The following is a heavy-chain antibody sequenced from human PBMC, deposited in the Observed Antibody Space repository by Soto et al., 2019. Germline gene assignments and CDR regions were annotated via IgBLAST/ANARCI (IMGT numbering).Heavy chain of an antibody. Sequence: PGGSLRLSCAASGFTLSRKGMHWVRQAPGKGLEWVAVISYDGSNKYYGDSVKGRFTISRDNSKNTVSLQMNSLRAEDTAVYYCAKDALTVAGPQRGSLDVWGQVTTVTVSS. CDR2: ISYDGSNK. CDR1: GFTLSRKG. D-gene: IGHD6-19*01. J-gene: IGHJ6*02. V-gene: IGHV3-30*18. CDR3: AKDALTVAGPQRGSLDV.